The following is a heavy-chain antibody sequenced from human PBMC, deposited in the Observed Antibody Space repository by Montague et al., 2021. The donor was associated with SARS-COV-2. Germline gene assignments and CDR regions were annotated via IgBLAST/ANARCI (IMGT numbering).Heavy chain of an antibody. CDR2: INHSGST. J-gene: IGHJ6*02. V-gene: IGHV4-39*07. D-gene: IGHD3-10*01. Sequence: SETLSLTCTVSARSITSNCCSWGWIRRLTCNGLQWFGEINHSGSTNSNPSLKSRVTISVATSKNQFSLKLSSVTAADTAVYYCACGEITTRVLIYYYGMDVWGQGTTVTVSS. CDR1: ARSITSNCCS. CDR3: ACGEITTRVLIYYYGMDV.